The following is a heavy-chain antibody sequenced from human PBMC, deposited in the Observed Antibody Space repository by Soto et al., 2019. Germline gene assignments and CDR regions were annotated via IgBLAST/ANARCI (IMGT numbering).Heavy chain of an antibody. D-gene: IGHD3-22*01. V-gene: IGHV1-18*01. CDR3: ARELPEVSYYDFSGYCRQRDDDGFDI. Sequence: ASVKVSCKASGYTFTSYGISWVRQAPGQGLEWMGWISAYNGNTNYAQKLQGRVTMTTDTATSTAYMELRSRRSDETAVCYCARELPEVSYYDFSGYCRQRDDDGFDIWG. J-gene: IGHJ3*02. CDR1: GYTFTSYG. CDR2: ISAYNGNT.